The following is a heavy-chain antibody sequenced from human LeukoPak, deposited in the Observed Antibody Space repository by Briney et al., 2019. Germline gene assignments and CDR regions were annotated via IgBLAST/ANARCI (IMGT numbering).Heavy chain of an antibody. CDR1: GFTFDDYA. Sequence: GGSLRLSCAASGFTFDDYAMHWVRQAPGKGVEWVSGISWNSGSIGYADSVKGRFTISRDNAKNSLYLQMNSLRAEDTALCYCAKDRGSSSWYAFDIWGQGTMVTVSS. D-gene: IGHD6-13*01. J-gene: IGHJ3*02. V-gene: IGHV3-9*01. CDR2: ISWNSGSI. CDR3: AKDRGSSSWYAFDI.